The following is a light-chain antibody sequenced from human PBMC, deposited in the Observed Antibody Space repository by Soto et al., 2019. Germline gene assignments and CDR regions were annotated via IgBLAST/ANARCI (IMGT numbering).Light chain of an antibody. J-gene: IGKJ1*01. CDR2: GAS. V-gene: IGKV3-20*01. CDR1: QTVSSNS. CDR3: KQYDTSPRT. Sequence: ENVLTQSPGTLSLSPGERATLSCRASQTVSSNSLVWYQQKPGQAPMLLIYGASTRATGIPERFSGSGSGTDFTLTISRLGPEDSAVYYCKQYDTSPRTFGQGTKVEIE.